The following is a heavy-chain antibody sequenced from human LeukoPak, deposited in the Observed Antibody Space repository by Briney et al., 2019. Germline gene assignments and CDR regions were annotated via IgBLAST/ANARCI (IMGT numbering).Heavy chain of an antibody. J-gene: IGHJ4*02. D-gene: IGHD5-24*01. Sequence: ASVTESCKASGYNFTRYLMLWVRQAPGQGLEWMGVINPSGGTTSYAQKFQGRVTMTRDTSTSTVYMYLSSLRSEDTAVYYCARDVETAYYFAYWGQGSLVTVSS. V-gene: IGHV1-46*01. CDR3: ARDVETAYYFAY. CDR2: INPSGGTT. CDR1: GYNFTRYL.